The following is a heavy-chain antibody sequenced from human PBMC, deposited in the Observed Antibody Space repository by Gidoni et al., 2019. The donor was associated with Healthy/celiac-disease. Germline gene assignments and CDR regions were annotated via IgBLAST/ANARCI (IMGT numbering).Heavy chain of an antibody. D-gene: IGHD6-19*01. J-gene: IGHJ4*02. CDR1: GGSFSGYY. CDR2: INHSGST. Sequence: VYGGSFSGYYWSWIRQPPGKGLEWIGEINHSGSTNYNPSLKSRVTISVDTSKNQFSLKLSSVTAADTAVYYCARGFGSSGWYYRAPHVWYDYWGQGTLVTVSS. V-gene: IGHV4-34*01. CDR3: ARGFGSSGWYYRAPHVWYDY.